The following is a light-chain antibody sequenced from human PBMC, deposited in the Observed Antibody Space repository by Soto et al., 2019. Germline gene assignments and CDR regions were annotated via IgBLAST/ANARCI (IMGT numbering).Light chain of an antibody. CDR1: QSVISS. Sequence: EIVVTQSPALLSVSPGERVTLSCRASQSVISSIAWYQQKLGQAPRLLIYGASTRATGIPARFSGSGSGTEFLLTISSLQSEDFAMYYCQHYNNWLGTFGGGTKV. V-gene: IGKV3-15*01. J-gene: IGKJ4*01. CDR3: QHYNNWLGT. CDR2: GAS.